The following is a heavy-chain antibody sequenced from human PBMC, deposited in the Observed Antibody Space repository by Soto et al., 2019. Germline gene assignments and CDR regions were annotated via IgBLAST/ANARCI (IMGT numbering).Heavy chain of an antibody. Sequence: ASVKVSCKASGYTFTDCYVHWVRQAPGQGLEWMGWINPKSGGTNIAQRFKGRVNMTRDMSISTVYMEMNRLKSDDTAVYYCVRDGLVSSARYYLDYWGQGTLFTVSS. D-gene: IGHD6-13*01. J-gene: IGHJ4*02. V-gene: IGHV1-2*02. CDR1: GYTFTDCY. CDR3: VRDGLVSSARYYLDY. CDR2: INPKSGGT.